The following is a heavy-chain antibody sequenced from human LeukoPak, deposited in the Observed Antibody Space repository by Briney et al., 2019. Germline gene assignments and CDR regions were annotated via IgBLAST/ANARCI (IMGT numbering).Heavy chain of an antibody. CDR3: ARRYSSSSPLDY. J-gene: IGHJ4*02. CDR1: GGSISSSSYY. V-gene: IGHV4-39*01. Sequence: SETLSLTCTVSGGSISSSSYYWRWIRQPPGKGLEWIESIYYSGSTYYNPSLKSRVTISVDTSKNQFSLKLSSVTAADTAVYYCARRYSSSSPLDYWGQGTLVTVSS. CDR2: IYYSGST. D-gene: IGHD6-6*01.